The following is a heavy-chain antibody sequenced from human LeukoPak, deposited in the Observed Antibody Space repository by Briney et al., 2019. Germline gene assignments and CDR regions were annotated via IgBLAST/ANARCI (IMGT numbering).Heavy chain of an antibody. CDR2: IITIFGTA. D-gene: IGHD1-7*01. CDR3: ARGYNWDYDSYYYYMDV. V-gene: IGHV1-69*05. CDR1: RGTFSSYA. J-gene: IGHJ6*03. Sequence: GASAKVSCKPSRGTFSSYAISRVPEAPGQGLEWMGGIITIFGTANYAQKFQGRVTITTDESTSTAYMELSSLRSEDTAVYYCARGYNWDYDSYYYYMDVWGKGTTVTVSS.